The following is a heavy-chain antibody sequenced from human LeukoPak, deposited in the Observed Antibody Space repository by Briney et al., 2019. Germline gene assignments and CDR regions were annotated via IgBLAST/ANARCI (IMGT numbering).Heavy chain of an antibody. J-gene: IGHJ5*02. CDR1: GYTFTSYA. CDR3: ARDFYGDYVFDP. D-gene: IGHD4-17*01. V-gene: IGHV1-3*01. CDR2: INAGNGNT. Sequence: ASVKVSCKASGYTFTSYAMHWVRQAPGQRLEWMGWINAGNGNTRYSQKFQGRVTITRDTSASTAYMELSSLRSEDTAVYYCARDFYGDYVFDPWGQGTLATVSS.